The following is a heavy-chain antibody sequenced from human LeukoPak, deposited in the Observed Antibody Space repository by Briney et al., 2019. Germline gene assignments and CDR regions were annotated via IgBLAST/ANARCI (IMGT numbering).Heavy chain of an antibody. CDR2: IYYSGST. J-gene: IGHJ4*02. CDR1: GGSISSSSYY. Sequence: SETLSLTCTVSGGSISSSSYYWGWIRQPPGKGLEWIGSIYYSGSTYYNPSLKSRVTISVDTSKNQFSLKLSSVTAVDTAVYYCARSITIFGVVPVDWGQGTLVTVSS. CDR3: ARSITIFGVVPVD. D-gene: IGHD3-3*01. V-gene: IGHV4-39*07.